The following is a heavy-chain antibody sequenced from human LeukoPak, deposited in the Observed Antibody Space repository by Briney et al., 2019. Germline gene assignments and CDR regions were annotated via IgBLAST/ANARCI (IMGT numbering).Heavy chain of an antibody. V-gene: IGHV5-10-1*01. CDR2: IDPSDS. D-gene: IGHD3-10*01. CDR1: GYSFTSYW. Sequence: GESLRISCKGSGYSFTSYWISWVRQMPGKGLEWMGRIDPSDSYSPSFQGHATISADKSISTAYLQWSSLKASDTVMYYCARQYYASGSYYNDLNWFDPWGQGTLVTVSS. CDR3: ARQYYASGSYYNDLNWFDP. J-gene: IGHJ5*02.